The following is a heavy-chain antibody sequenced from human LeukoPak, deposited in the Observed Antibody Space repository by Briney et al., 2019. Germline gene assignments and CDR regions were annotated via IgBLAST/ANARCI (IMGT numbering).Heavy chain of an antibody. CDR1: GFNFHDAW. V-gene: IGHV3-23*01. CDR3: ATCWISSRGNYYYYMDV. CDR2: ISGSGGTT. Sequence: GGSLRLSCAASGFNFHDAWMSWVRQAPGKGLEWVSAISGSGGTTYYADSVKGRFTISRDNSKNTLYLQMNSLRAEDTAVYYCATCWISSRGNYYYYMDVWGKGTTVTVSS. D-gene: IGHD2-2*03. J-gene: IGHJ6*03.